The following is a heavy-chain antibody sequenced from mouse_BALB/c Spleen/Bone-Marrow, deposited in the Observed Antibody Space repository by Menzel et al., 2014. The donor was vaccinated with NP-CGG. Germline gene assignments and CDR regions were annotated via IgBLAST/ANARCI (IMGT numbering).Heavy chain of an antibody. Sequence: EVQLQQSGAEFVKPGASVKLSCTASGFNIKDTYMHWVKQRPEQGLEWIGRIDPANGNTKYDPKFQGKATITADTSSNTAYLQLSSLTSEDTAVYYCANYYYGSSLFAYWGQGTLVTVSA. CDR1: GFNIKDTY. CDR2: IDPANGNT. D-gene: IGHD1-1*01. CDR3: ANYYYGSSLFAY. J-gene: IGHJ3*01. V-gene: IGHV14-3*02.